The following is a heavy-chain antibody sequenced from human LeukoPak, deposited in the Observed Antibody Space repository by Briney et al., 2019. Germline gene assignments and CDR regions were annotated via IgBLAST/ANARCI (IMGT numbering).Heavy chain of an antibody. D-gene: IGHD6-13*01. CDR2: IWYDGSNK. Sequence: TGGSLRLSCAASGFTFSSYGMHWVRQAPGKGLEWVAVIWYDGSNKYYADSVKGRFTISRDNSKNTLYLQMNSLRAEDTAVYYCARDRGGIAAAGTDPDDAFDIWGQGTMVTVSS. CDR1: GFTFSSYG. J-gene: IGHJ3*02. CDR3: ARDRGGIAAAGTDPDDAFDI. V-gene: IGHV3-33*01.